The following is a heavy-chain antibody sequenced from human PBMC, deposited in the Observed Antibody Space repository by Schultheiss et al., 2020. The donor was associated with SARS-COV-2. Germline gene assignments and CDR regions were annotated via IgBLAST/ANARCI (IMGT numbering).Heavy chain of an antibody. Sequence: GESLKISCAASGFTFSTYAMRWVRQAPGKGLEWVSVIYSDGSTYYADSVKDRFSISRDNSKNTLYLQMNSLRAEDTAVYYCARDSPDYTRSQYGMDVWGQGTTVTVSS. CDR3: ARDSPDYTRSQYGMDV. CDR1: GFTFSTYA. D-gene: IGHD3-3*01. J-gene: IGHJ6*02. V-gene: IGHV3-66*01. CDR2: IYSDGST.